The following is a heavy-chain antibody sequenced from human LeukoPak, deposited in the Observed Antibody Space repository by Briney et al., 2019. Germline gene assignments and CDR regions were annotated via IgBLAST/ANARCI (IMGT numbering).Heavy chain of an antibody. CDR1: GFTFSNAW. J-gene: IGHJ4*02. D-gene: IGHD3-10*01. CDR2: IKSKTDGGTT. CDR3: TTDSSHNYGSGSYPPYFDY. V-gene: IGHV3-15*01. Sequence: PGGSLRLSCAASGFTFSNAWMSWVRQAPGKGLEWVGRIKSKTDGGTTDYAAPVKGRFTISRDDSKNTLYLQMNSLKTEDTAVYYCTTDSSHNYGSGSYPPYFDYWGQGTLVTVSS.